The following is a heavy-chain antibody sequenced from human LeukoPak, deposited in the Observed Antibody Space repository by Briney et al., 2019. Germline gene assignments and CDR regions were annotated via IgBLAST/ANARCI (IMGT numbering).Heavy chain of an antibody. CDR3: AAHVLFDSNDYSFWFDP. J-gene: IGHJ5*02. CDR2: IHHSGGT. CDR1: GASINSHW. Sequence: SETLSLTCSVSGASINSHWWSWVRQPPGGGLEWIAYIHHSGGTKYNPSLRNRATISLDTSKNQVSLMLTSVTAADAAVYFCAAHVLFDSNDYSFWFDPWGQGTLVTVSP. V-gene: IGHV4-59*08. D-gene: IGHD3-16*01.